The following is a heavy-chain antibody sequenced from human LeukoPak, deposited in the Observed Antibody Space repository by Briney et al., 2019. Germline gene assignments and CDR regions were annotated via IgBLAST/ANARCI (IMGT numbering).Heavy chain of an antibody. V-gene: IGHV1-46*01. CDR3: ARNQKGGSYYNYFDY. Sequence: ASVKVSCKAAGHTFTSYYMHWVRQAPGQGLGWMGIINPSGGSTSYAQKFQGRVTMTRDTSTSTVYMELSSLRSEDTAVYYCARNQKGGSYYNYFDYWGQGTLVTVSS. D-gene: IGHD1-26*01. J-gene: IGHJ4*02. CDR1: GHTFTSYY. CDR2: INPSGGST.